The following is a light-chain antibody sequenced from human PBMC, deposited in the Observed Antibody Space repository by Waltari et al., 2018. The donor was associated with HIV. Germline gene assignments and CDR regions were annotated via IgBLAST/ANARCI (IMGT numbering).Light chain of an antibody. J-gene: IGKJ4*01. CDR2: WAS. CDR3: QQTYSIPPT. CDR1: QNVFYSSNNRNY. V-gene: IGKV4-1*01. Sequence: DIVMTQSPDSLAVSLGERATIKCKSSQNVFYSSNNRNYVIWYQQKQGQPPKIIFYWASSRQSWVPDRFSGGWAGTDFTLTISSLQAEDVAVYFCQQTYSIPPTFGGGTKVEI.